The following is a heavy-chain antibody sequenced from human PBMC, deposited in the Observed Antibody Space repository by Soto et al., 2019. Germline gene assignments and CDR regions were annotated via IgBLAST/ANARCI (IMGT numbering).Heavy chain of an antibody. CDR2: ISGSGGST. J-gene: IGHJ4*02. V-gene: IGHV3-23*01. CDR1: GFTFSSYA. D-gene: IGHD3-10*01. Sequence: GGSLRLSCAASGFTFSSYAMSWVRQAPGKGLEWVSAISGSGGSTYYADSVKGRFTISRDNSKNTLYLQMNSLRAEDTAVYYCAKDTALWFGELLYGFDYWGQGTLVTVSS. CDR3: AKDTALWFGELLYGFDY.